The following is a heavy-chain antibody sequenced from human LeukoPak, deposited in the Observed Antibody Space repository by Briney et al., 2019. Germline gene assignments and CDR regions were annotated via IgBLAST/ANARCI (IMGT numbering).Heavy chain of an antibody. CDR1: GFIFDNYA. V-gene: IGHV3-43*02. J-gene: IGHJ4*02. CDR3: ARESEPRGWSDY. D-gene: IGHD6-19*01. Sequence: GGSLRLSCAAPGFIFDNYAIHWVRQAPGKGLEWVSLISGDGGSTFYADSVRGRFTISRDNTRKSLSLQMSSLRSEDTALYDCARESEPRGWSDYWGQGTLVTVSS. CDR2: ISGDGGST.